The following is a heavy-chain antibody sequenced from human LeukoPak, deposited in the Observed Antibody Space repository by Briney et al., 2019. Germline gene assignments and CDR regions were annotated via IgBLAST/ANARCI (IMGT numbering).Heavy chain of an antibody. CDR3: AKGTYGSGTYGAHDY. V-gene: IGHV3-23*01. CDR1: GFSFSSYA. Sequence: PGGSLRLSCATSGFSFSSYAMSWVRQAPGKGLEWVSAMSSSDDGRYYADSVKGRFTISRDNSKNTLYLQMNSVRVEDTAVYYCAKGTYGSGTYGAHDYWGQGTLVTVSS. J-gene: IGHJ4*02. D-gene: IGHD3-10*01. CDR2: MSSSDDGR.